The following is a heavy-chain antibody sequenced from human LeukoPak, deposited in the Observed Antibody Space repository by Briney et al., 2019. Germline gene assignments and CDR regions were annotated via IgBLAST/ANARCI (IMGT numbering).Heavy chain of an antibody. D-gene: IGHD5-18*01. CDR3: ARRATTERGHSYGLDF. V-gene: IGHV3-21*01. Sequence: GGSLRLSCEVSGFTFSSYHLNWVRHAPGKGLERVSSIGSSGSYIYYADSLTVRFTISRDNAKNSLYLQMNSLRAEDTAMYYCARRATTERGHSYGLDFWGQGTLVTVSS. CDR1: GFTFSSYH. J-gene: IGHJ4*02. CDR2: IGSSGSYI.